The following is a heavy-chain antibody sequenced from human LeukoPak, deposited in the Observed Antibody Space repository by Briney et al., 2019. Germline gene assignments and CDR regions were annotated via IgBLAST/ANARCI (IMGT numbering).Heavy chain of an antibody. J-gene: IGHJ4*02. Sequence: PGGSLRLSCAASGFTFSSYAMSWVRQAPGKGLEWVSAISGSGGSTYYADSAKGRFTISRDNSKNTLYLQMNSLRAEDTAVYYCAKFPGYYDSSGYLDYWGQGTLVTVSS. CDR3: AKFPGYYDSSGYLDY. CDR1: GFTFSSYA. V-gene: IGHV3-23*01. D-gene: IGHD3-22*01. CDR2: ISGSGGST.